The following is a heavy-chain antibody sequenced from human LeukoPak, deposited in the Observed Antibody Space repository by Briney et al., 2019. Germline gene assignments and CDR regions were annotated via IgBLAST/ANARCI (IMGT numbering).Heavy chain of an antibody. Sequence: GGSLRLSCAASGFTFSNAWVSWVRQAPGKGLEWVGRIKSKTDGGTTDYAAPVKGRFTISRDDSKNTLYLQMNSLKTEDTAVCYCTTRMLNWNPYYFDYWGQGTLVTVSS. CDR2: IKSKTDGGTT. CDR1: GFTFSNAW. V-gene: IGHV3-15*01. CDR3: TTRMLNWNPYYFDY. D-gene: IGHD1-1*01. J-gene: IGHJ4*02.